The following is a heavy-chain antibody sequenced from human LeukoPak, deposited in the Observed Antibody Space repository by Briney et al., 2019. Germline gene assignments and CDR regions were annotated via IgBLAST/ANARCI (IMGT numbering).Heavy chain of an antibody. J-gene: IGHJ5*02. CDR2: INPSGGST. CDR1: GYTFTSYY. Sequence: GASVKVSCKASGYTFTSYYMHWVRQAPGQGLEWMGIINPSGGSTSYAQKFQGRVTMTRDMSTSTVYMELSSLRSEDTAVYYCARVIGEIGWFDPWGQGTLVTVSS. D-gene: IGHD3-10*01. CDR3: ARVIGEIGWFDP. V-gene: IGHV1-46*01.